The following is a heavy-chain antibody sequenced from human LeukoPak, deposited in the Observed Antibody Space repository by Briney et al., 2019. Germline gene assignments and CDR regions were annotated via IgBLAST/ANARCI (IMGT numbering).Heavy chain of an antibody. CDR1: GFIFLTYA. CDR3: ARRYFDY. Sequence: GGSLRLSCAASGFIFLTYAMTWVRQAPGKGLEWVSTVTGSGGRAYYAYSVKGRFTISRDNSKNTVYLQMDSLRSEDTAVYYCARRYFDYWGQGTLVTVSS. J-gene: IGHJ4*02. CDR2: VTGSGGRA. V-gene: IGHV3-23*01.